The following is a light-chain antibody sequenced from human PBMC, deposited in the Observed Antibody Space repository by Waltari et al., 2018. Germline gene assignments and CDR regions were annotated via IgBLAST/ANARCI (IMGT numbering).Light chain of an antibody. V-gene: IGKV3-20*01. CDR2: DAS. CDR1: QSVGRS. CDR3: QHYVRLPAT. J-gene: IGKJ1*01. Sequence: DIVLTQSPCTLSLSPGERATPACRASQSVGRSLAWYQQKPGQAPRLLIYDASRRATGIPDRFSGSGSGTDFSLTISRLEPEDFAVYYCQHYVRLPATFGQGTKVEI.